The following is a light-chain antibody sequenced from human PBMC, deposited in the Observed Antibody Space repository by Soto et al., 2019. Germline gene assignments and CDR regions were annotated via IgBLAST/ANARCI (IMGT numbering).Light chain of an antibody. V-gene: IGKV1-9*01. CDR3: QQLNSYPPT. CDR1: QGISSY. Sequence: IQLTQSPSSLSASVGDRVTITCRASQGISSYLAWYQQKPGKAPKLLIYAASTLQSVVPSRFSGSGSGTDFTLTISSLQHEDFATYYCQQLNSYPPTFGQGTKVEIK. CDR2: AAS. J-gene: IGKJ1*01.